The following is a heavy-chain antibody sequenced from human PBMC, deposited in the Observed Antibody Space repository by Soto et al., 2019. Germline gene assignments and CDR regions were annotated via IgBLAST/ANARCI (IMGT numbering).Heavy chain of an antibody. CDR2: TNQDGRER. CDR3: GRDGSGYSTD. V-gene: IGHV3-7*01. CDR1: GFTFRNYW. Sequence: EVQLVESGGGLVQSGGSLRLSCVASGFTFRNYWMSWLRQAPGKGLEWVANTNQDGRERYSVDSVKGRFTISRDNAKNSMHLQMNSLRAEDTAVYYCGRDGSGYSTDWGQGTLVTVSS. D-gene: IGHD5-18*01. J-gene: IGHJ4*02.